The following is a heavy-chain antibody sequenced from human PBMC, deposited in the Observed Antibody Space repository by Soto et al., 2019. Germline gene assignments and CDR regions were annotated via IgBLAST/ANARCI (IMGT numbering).Heavy chain of an antibody. CDR2: INQDGSEK. CDR1: GFTFSSYW. V-gene: IGHV3-7*01. D-gene: IGHD3-22*01. Sequence: GGSLRLSCAASGFTFSSYWMNWVRQAPGKGLEWVANINQDGSEKYYVDSVKGRFTISRDNAKNSLYLQMNSLRAEDTAVYYCARWDYDSSGSLDHWGQGTLVTVSS. CDR3: ARWDYDSSGSLDH. J-gene: IGHJ4*02.